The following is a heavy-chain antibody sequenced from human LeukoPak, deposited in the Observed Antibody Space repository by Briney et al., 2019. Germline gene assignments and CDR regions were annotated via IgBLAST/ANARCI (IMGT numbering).Heavy chain of an antibody. CDR2: ISGSTGRT. D-gene: IGHD3-3*01. V-gene: IGHV3-23*01. J-gene: IGHJ3*02. CDR3: AQAGGSSDFWSGYYTRGDAFDI. CDR1: GFTFSTYA. Sequence: GGSLRLSCAASGFTFSTYAMSWVRQAPGKGLEWVSAISGSTGRTYYADSVKGRFTISRDNSKNTLYPQMNSLRAEDTAVYYCAQAGGSSDFWSGYYTRGDAFDIWGQGTMVTVSS.